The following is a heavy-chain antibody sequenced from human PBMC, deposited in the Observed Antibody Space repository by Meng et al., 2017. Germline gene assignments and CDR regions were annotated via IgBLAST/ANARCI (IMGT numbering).Heavy chain of an antibody. V-gene: IGHV4-34*01. CDR1: GGSFSGYY. Sequence: LHHWGAGVLKPSATRSPTCGVFGGSFSGYYWSWTRQPPGKGLEWIGEINHSGSTTYNPSLKSRVTISVDTSKNQFSLKLSSVTAADTAVYYCARGLILEQQLTWGDWFDPWGQGTLVTVSS. D-gene: IGHD6-13*01. CDR2: INHSGST. CDR3: ARGLILEQQLTWGDWFDP. J-gene: IGHJ5*02.